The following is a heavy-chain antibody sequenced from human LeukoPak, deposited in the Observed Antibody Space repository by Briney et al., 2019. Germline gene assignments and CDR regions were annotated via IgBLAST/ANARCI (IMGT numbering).Heavy chain of an antibody. CDR1: GFTFSSYW. CDR3: ARAIITIFGVVIIGSNAFDI. J-gene: IGHJ3*02. Sequence: PGGSLRLSCAASGFTFSSYWMSWVRQAPGKGLEWVANIKQAGSEKYYVDSVKGRFTISRDNAKNSLYLQMNSLRAEDTAVYYCARAIITIFGVVIIGSNAFDIWGQGTMVTVSS. V-gene: IGHV3-7*01. CDR2: IKQAGSEK. D-gene: IGHD3-3*01.